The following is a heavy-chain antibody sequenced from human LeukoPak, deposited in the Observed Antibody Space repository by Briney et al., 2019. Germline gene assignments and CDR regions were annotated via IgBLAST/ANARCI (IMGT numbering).Heavy chain of an antibody. J-gene: IGHJ6*02. D-gene: IGHD4-17*01. CDR1: GFIFSSYE. CDR3: AKGVTTVRIYYHGMDV. CDR2: ISSRGGAI. V-gene: IGHV3-48*03. Sequence: PGGSLRLSCAASGFIFSSYEMNWVRQAPGKGLEWVSYISSRGGAIYYADSLKGRFTISRDNAKNSLYLQMNSLRAEDTAVYYCAKGVTTVRIYYHGMDVWGQGTTVTVSS.